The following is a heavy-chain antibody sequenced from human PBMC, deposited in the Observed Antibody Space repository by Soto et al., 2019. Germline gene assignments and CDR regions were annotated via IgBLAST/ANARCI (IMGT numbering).Heavy chain of an antibody. CDR2: ISYDGHNK. J-gene: IGHJ6*02. CDR1: GFTFTTFG. V-gene: IGHV3-30*18. D-gene: IGHD1-1*01. CDR3: SKYLQAYLGYNFNYYVMDV. Sequence: QVQLVESGGGVVQPGGSLRLSCTASGFTFTTFGIHWVRQAPGKGLEWVALISYDGHNKYYSDSVKGRFTISRDNYKNALYLQMNGLIAEDTAVYYCSKYLQAYLGYNFNYYVMDVWGPWTTVSVSS.